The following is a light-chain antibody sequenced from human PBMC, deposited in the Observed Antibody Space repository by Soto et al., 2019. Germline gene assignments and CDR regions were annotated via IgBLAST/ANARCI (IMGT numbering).Light chain of an antibody. CDR3: QQYDNLPFT. CDR1: QDISNY. Sequence: DIQMTQSPSSLSASVGDRVTITCQACQDISNYLNWYQQKPGKAPKLLIYDASNLETGVPSRFSGSGSGTDFTFTISSLQPEDIATYYCQQYDNLPFTFGLGPKWISN. J-gene: IGKJ3*01. V-gene: IGKV1-33*01. CDR2: DAS.